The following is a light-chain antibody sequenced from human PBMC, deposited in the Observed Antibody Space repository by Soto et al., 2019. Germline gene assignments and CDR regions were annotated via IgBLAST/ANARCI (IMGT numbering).Light chain of an antibody. J-gene: IGKJ1*01. Sequence: EIVMTPSPATLSVSPVERATLSCRASQRVSSNLAWYQQKPGQAPRLLIYGASTRAIDVPARFSGSGSGTEFTLTISSLQSEDFAVYCCQQYNYWPWTFGQGTKVDIK. V-gene: IGKV3-15*01. CDR3: QQYNYWPWT. CDR1: QRVSSN. CDR2: GAS.